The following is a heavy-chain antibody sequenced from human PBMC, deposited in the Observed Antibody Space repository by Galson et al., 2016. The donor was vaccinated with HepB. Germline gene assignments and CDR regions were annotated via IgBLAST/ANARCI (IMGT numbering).Heavy chain of an antibody. V-gene: IGHV4-4*02. CDR2: IFHSGRA. CDR1: GVSISSSDW. J-gene: IGHJ4*02. Sequence: ETLSLTCAVSGVSISSSDWWSWVRQPPGQGLEWIGQIFHSGRANYTPSLASRVTISIDTSNNHFSLRLTSVTAADTALYYCARQYWGGPSDYWGQGTLVIVSS. D-gene: IGHD2/OR15-2a*01. CDR3: ARQYWGGPSDY.